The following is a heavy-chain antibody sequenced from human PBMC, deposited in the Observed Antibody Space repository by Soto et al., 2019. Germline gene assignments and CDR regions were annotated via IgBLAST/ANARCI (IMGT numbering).Heavy chain of an antibody. CDR3: ARLAVVTKTFDY. D-gene: IGHD2-15*01. J-gene: IGHJ4*02. Sequence: PSETLSLTCTVSGGSISSSSYYWGWIRQPPGKGLEWIGSIYYSGSTYYNPSLKSRVTISVDTSKNQFSLKLSSVTAADTAVYYCARLAVVTKTFDYWGQGTLVTAPQ. CDR1: GGSISSSSYY. V-gene: IGHV4-39*01. CDR2: IYYSGST.